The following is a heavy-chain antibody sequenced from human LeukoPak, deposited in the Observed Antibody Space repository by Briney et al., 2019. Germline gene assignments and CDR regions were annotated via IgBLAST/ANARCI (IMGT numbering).Heavy chain of an antibody. CDR2: ISSSGSTI. CDR1: GFTFRSYE. J-gene: IGHJ4*02. V-gene: IGHV3-48*03. CDR3: ARDFQTVGRGLGDY. Sequence: GGSLRLSCAASGFTFRSYEMNWVRQAPGKGLEWVSYISSSGSTIYYADSVKGRFTISRDNAKNSLYLQMNSLRAEDTAVYYCARDFQTVGRGLGDYWGQGTLVTVSS. D-gene: IGHD3-10*01.